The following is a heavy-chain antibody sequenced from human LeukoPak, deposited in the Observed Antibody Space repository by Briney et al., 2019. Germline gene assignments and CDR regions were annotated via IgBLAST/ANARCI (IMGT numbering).Heavy chain of an antibody. J-gene: IGHJ4*02. CDR1: GGSISSYY. V-gene: IGHV4-59*12. D-gene: IGHD3-16*01. Sequence: PSETLSLTCTVSGGSISSYYWSWIRQPPGKGLEWIGYIYYSGSTYYNPSLKSRVTISVDTSKNQFSLKLSSVTAADTAVYYCARRRGSYFDYWGQGTLVTVSS. CDR3: ARRRGSYFDY. CDR2: IYYSGST.